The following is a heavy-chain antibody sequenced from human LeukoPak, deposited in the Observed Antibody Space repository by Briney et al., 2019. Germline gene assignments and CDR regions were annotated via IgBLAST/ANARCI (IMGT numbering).Heavy chain of an antibody. CDR2: ISSSSSTI. CDR3: ARDRWFGEFAAFDI. V-gene: IGHV3-48*01. CDR1: GFTFSSYS. Sequence: PGGSLRLSCAASGFTFSSYSMNWVRQAPGKGLEWVSYISSSSSTIYYADSVKGRFTISRDNAKNSLYLQMNSLRAEDTAVYYCARDRWFGEFAAFDIWGQGTMVTVSS. D-gene: IGHD3-10*01. J-gene: IGHJ3*02.